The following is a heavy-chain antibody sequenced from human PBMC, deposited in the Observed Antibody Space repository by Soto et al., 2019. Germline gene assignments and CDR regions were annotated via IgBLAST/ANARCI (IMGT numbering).Heavy chain of an antibody. J-gene: IGHJ4*02. CDR1: GYTFTSYG. V-gene: IGHV1-18*01. Sequence: QVQLVQSGAEVKKPGASVKVSCKASGYTFTSYGISWGRQAPGQGLEWMGWISAYNGNTNYAQKLQGRVTMTTDTSTSTAYMELRSLRSDDTAVYYCARDLVVVVAATILDYWGQGTLVTVSS. CDR3: ARDLVVVVAATILDY. D-gene: IGHD2-15*01. CDR2: ISAYNGNT.